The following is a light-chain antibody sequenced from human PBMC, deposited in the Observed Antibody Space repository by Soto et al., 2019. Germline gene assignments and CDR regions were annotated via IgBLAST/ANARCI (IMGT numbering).Light chain of an antibody. CDR1: NSNIGAGYD. CDR3: QSYDSSLSGSV. Sequence: QSVLTQPPSVSGAPGQRVTISCTGNNSNIGAGYDVHWYQHLPGTAPKLLISGNINRPSGVPDRFSGSKSGTSASLAITGLQAEDEADYYCQSYDSSLSGSVFGGGTKLTVL. J-gene: IGLJ2*01. CDR2: GNI. V-gene: IGLV1-40*01.